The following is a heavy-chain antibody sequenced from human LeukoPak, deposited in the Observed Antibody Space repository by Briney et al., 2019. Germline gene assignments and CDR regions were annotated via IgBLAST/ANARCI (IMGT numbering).Heavy chain of an antibody. Sequence: GRSLRLSCAASGFTFSSYGMHWVREAPGKGLEWVAVISYDGSNKYYADSVKGRFTISRDNSKNTLYLQMNSLRAEDTALYYCARLSGSGSYPPEYWGQGTLVTVSS. CDR3: ARLSGSGSYPPEY. CDR2: ISYDGSNK. D-gene: IGHD3-10*01. V-gene: IGHV3-30*03. CDR1: GFTFSSYG. J-gene: IGHJ4*02.